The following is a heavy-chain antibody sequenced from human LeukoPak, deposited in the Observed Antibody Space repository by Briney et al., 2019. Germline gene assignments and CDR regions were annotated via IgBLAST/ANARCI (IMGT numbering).Heavy chain of an antibody. CDR2: ISGSGGST. CDR3: AKAADLWLLRNYFDY. CDR1: GFTFSSYA. V-gene: IGHV3-23*01. Sequence: PGGSLRLSCAASGFTFSSYAMSWVRQAPGKGLEWVSAISGSGGSTYYADSVKGRFTISRDNSKSTLYLQMNSLGAEDTAVYYCAKAADLWLLRNYFDYWGQGTLVTVSS. J-gene: IGHJ4*02. D-gene: IGHD3-22*01.